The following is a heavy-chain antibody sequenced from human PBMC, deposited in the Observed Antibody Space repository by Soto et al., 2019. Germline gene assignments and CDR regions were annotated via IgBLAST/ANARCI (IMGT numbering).Heavy chain of an antibody. J-gene: IGHJ4*02. D-gene: IGHD6-6*01. CDR2: IYYRGST. Sequence: SETLSLTCTVSGGSVSSGSYYWSWIRQPPGKGLEWIGYIYYRGSTNYNSSLKSRVTISGDTSKNHFSLKLSSVTAADTAVHYCARGRAARYYFDYWGQGTLVTVSS. V-gene: IGHV4-61*03. CDR3: ARGRAARYYFDY. CDR1: GGSVSSGSYY.